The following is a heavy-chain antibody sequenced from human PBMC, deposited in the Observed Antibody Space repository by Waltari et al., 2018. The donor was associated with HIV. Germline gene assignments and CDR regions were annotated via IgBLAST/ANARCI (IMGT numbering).Heavy chain of an antibody. CDR3: AREGARMTTMIYYYYGMDV. CDR1: GYTFTGYY. CDR2: INPNSGGT. J-gene: IGHJ6*02. V-gene: IGHV1-2*06. D-gene: IGHD4-4*01. Sequence: QVQLVQSGAEVKKPGASVKVPGKASGYTFTGYYMHWVRQAPGQGLEWMGRINPNSGGTNYAQQFQGRVTMTRDTSISTAYMELSRLRSDDTAVYYCAREGARMTTMIYYYYGMDVWGQGTTVTVSS.